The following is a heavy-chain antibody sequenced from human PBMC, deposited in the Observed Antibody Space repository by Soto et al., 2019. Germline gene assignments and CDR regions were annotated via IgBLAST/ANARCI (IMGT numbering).Heavy chain of an antibody. J-gene: IGHJ4*02. Sequence: SETLSLTCSVSGGSISGSYWSWIRQSPGKGLEWLGFVYYTGSTNYSPSLRSRVSISVDTSKNEFSLRLSSVTAADTAVYFCARSVAVPGAHIDYWGQGTQVTVSS. CDR3: ARSVAVPGAHIDY. CDR1: GGSISGSY. CDR2: VYYTGST. D-gene: IGHD6-19*01. V-gene: IGHV4-59*01.